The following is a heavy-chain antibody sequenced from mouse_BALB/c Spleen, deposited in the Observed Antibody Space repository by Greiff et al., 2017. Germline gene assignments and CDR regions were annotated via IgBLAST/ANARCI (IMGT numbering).Heavy chain of an antibody. D-gene: IGHD2-10*01. CDR1: GFTFSSYG. Sequence: EVKLVESGGDLVKPGGSLKLSCAASGFTFSSYGMSWVRQTPDKRLEWVATISSGGSYTYYPDSVKGRFTISRDNAKNTLYLQMSSLKSEDTAMYYCARAYYGNYVYAMDYWGQGTSVTVSS. CDR2: ISSGGSYT. J-gene: IGHJ4*01. V-gene: IGHV5-6*01. CDR3: ARAYYGNYVYAMDY.